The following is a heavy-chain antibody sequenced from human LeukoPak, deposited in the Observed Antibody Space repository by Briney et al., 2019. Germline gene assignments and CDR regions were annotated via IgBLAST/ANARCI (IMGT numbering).Heavy chain of an antibody. CDR1: GFTVSSNY. V-gene: IGHV3-53*01. CDR2: IYSGGST. J-gene: IGHJ4*02. Sequence: GGSLRLSCAASGFTVSSNYMSWVRQAPGKGLEWVSVIYSGGSTYYADSVKGRFTISRDNSKNTLYLQMNSLRAEDTAVYYCAKHAGVRGVITSFDHWGQGTLVTVSS. D-gene: IGHD3-10*01. CDR3: AKHAGVRGVITSFDH.